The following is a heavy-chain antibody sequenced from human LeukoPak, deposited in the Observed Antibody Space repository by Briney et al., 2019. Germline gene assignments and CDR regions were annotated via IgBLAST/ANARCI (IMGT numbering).Heavy chain of an antibody. Sequence: ASLKVSCKTSGFTFTGHYLHWVRQAPGQGLEWMGWIYPESGGTNYAQKFQGRVTMTRDTSSSTAYLELSRLRSDDTAVYYCSSGGDKYDYWGQGTRVTASS. V-gene: IGHV1-2*02. CDR2: IYPESGGT. D-gene: IGHD2-21*02. J-gene: IGHJ4*02. CDR3: SSGGDKYDY. CDR1: GFTFTGHY.